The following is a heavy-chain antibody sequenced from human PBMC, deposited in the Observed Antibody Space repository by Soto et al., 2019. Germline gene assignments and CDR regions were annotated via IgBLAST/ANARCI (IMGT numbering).Heavy chain of an antibody. V-gene: IGHV3-48*02. D-gene: IGHD2-2*01. CDR1: GFPFNTYS. J-gene: IGHJ4*02. CDR3: ARAPQLVAPAATGFDS. Sequence: PGGSLRLSCAASGFPFNTYSMSWVRQAPGKGLEWISYISASSLTTFYADSVKGRFTISRDTAQNSLYLQMNSLRDEDTAVYYCARAPQLVAPAATGFDSWGQGTLVTVSS. CDR2: ISASSLTT.